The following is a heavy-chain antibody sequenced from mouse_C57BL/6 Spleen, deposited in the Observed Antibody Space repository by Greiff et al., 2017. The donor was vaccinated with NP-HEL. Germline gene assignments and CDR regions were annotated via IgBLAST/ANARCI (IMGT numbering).Heavy chain of an antibody. CDR1: GYTFTNYW. CDR3: ARSSITRAMDY. V-gene: IGHV1-63*01. D-gene: IGHD1-1*01. CDR2: IYPGGGYT. J-gene: IGHJ4*01. Sequence: VQLQQSGAELVRPGTSVKMSCKASGYTFTNYWIGWAKQRPGHGLEWIGDIYPGGGYTNYNAKFKGKATLTADKSSSTAYMQFSSLTSEDSAIYYCARSSITRAMDYWGQGTSVTVSS.